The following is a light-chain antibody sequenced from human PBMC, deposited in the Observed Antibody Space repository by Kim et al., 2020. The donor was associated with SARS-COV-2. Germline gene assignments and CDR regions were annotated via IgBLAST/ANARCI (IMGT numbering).Light chain of an antibody. CDR2: DTS. V-gene: IGKV1-12*01. CDR3: QQSNNFPLT. CDR1: HGIASW. Sequence: ASVGERVTITCRASHGIASWVGWYQQKPGKAPKLLIYDTSVLERGVPSRFSGSGSGTDFTLTISDLQPEDFATYYCQQSNNFPLTFGQGTRLEIK. J-gene: IGKJ5*01.